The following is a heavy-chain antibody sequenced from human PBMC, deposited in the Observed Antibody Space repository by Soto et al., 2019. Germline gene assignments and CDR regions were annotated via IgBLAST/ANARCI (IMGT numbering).Heavy chain of an antibody. D-gene: IGHD3-3*01. Sequence: SETLSLTCTVSGGSISSYYWSWIRQPPGNGLEWIGYIYYSGSTNYNPSLKCRVTISVDTSKNQFSLKLSSVAAADTAVYYCARYYDCLRFDYWGQGTLVTVSS. V-gene: IGHV4-59*01. CDR3: ARYYDCLRFDY. J-gene: IGHJ4*02. CDR2: IYYSGST. CDR1: GGSISSYY.